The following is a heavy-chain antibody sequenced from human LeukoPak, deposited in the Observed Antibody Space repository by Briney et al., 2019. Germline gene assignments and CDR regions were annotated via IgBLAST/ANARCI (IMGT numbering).Heavy chain of an antibody. CDR1: GFTFSSYG. V-gene: IGHV3-30*18. D-gene: IGHD2-15*01. Sequence: GGSLRLSCAASGFTFSSYGMHWVRQAPGKGLGWVAVISYDGSNKYYADSVKGRFTISRDNSKNTLYLQMNSLRAEDTAVYYCAKDGGDIVVPGYWGQGTLVTVSS. CDR2: ISYDGSNK. J-gene: IGHJ4*02. CDR3: AKDGGDIVVPGY.